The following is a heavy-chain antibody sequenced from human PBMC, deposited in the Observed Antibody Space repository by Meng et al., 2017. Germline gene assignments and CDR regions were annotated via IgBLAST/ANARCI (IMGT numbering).Heavy chain of an antibody. CDR1: GFTFSSYE. CDR3: AKDGRGSYYSSNFDY. V-gene: IGHV3-23*01. CDR2: ISGSGGST. J-gene: IGHJ4*02. D-gene: IGHD1-26*01. Sequence: GGSLRLSCAASGFTFSSYEMNWVRQAPGKGLEWVSAISGSGGSTYYADSVKGRFTISRDNSKNTLYLQMNSLRAEDTAVYYCAKDGRGSYYSSNFDYWGQGTLVTVSS.